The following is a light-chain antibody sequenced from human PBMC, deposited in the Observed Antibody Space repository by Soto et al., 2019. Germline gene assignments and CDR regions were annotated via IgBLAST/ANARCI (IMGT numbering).Light chain of an antibody. CDR2: DAS. CDR3: QQRSNWPPFT. V-gene: IGKV3-11*01. Sequence: EIVLTQSPATLSLSPGERATLSCRASQSVSSYLAWYQQKPGQAPRLLIYDASNMAAGIPARFSGSRAGTDFTLTISSLEPEDFAVYYCQQRSNWPPFTFGPGTKVDIK. J-gene: IGKJ3*01. CDR1: QSVSSY.